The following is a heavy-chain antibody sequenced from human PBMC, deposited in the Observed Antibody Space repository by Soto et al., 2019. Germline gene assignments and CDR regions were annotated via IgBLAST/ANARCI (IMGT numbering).Heavy chain of an antibody. D-gene: IGHD3-16*01. CDR2: ISYDGSNK. J-gene: IGHJ4*02. Sequence: GGSLRLSCAASGFTFSSYGMHWVRQAPGKGLEWVAVISYDGSNKYYADSVKGRFTISRDNSKNTLYLQMNSLRAEDTAVYYCAKDQPYDYIWSFDYWGQGTLVTVSS. CDR3: AKDQPYDYIWSFDY. CDR1: GFTFSSYG. V-gene: IGHV3-30*18.